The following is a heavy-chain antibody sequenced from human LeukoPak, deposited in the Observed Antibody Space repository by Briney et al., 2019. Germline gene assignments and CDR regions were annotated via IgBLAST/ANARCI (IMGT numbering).Heavy chain of an antibody. CDR3: ARGPPHYCDSSGGA. CDR2: IIPILGIA. D-gene: IGHD3-22*01. Sequence: SVKVSCKASGGTFSSYAISWVRQAPGQGLEWMGRIIPILGIANYAQKFQGRVTITADKSTSTAYMELSSLRSDDTAVYYCARGPPHYCDSSGGARGQGTLVTVAS. CDR1: GGTFSSYA. V-gene: IGHV1-69*04. J-gene: IGHJ4*02.